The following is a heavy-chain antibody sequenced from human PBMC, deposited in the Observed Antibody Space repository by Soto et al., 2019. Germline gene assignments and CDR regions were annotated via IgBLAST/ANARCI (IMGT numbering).Heavy chain of an antibody. J-gene: IGHJ6*03. V-gene: IGHV3-21*01. D-gene: IGHD5-12*01. CDR1: GFTFSSYS. Sequence: EVQLVESGGGLVKPGGSLRLSCAASGFTFSSYSMNWVRQAPGKGLEWVSSISSSSSYIYYADSVKGRFTISRDNAKNSLYLQMNSLRAEDTAVYYCARLLASGYSYYYYMDVWGKGTTVTVSS. CDR3: ARLLASGYSYYYYMDV. CDR2: ISSSSSYI.